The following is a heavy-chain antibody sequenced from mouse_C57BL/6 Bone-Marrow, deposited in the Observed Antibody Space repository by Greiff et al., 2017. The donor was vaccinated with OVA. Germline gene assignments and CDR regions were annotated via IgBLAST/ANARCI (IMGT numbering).Heavy chain of an antibody. Sequence: EVQVVESGGGLVKPGGSLKLSCAASGFTFSSYAMSWVRQTPEKRLEWVATISDGGSYTYYPDNVKGRFTISRDNAKNNLYLQMSLLKSEDTAMYYCARDYDGYFAWFAYWGQGTLVTVSA. J-gene: IGHJ3*01. V-gene: IGHV5-4*01. CDR1: GFTFSSYA. CDR2: ISDGGSYT. D-gene: IGHD2-3*01. CDR3: ARDYDGYFAWFAY.